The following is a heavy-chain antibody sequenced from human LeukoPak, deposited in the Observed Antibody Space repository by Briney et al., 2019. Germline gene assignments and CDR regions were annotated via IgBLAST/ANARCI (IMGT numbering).Heavy chain of an antibody. CDR2: INSDGSSI. CDR3: AKDGGLWVSAHWGDS. D-gene: IGHD7-27*01. CDR1: GFTFSSHW. V-gene: IGHV3-74*01. J-gene: IGHJ4*02. Sequence: GGSLRLSCAASGFTFSSHWMHWVRQAPGKGLVWVSRINSDGSSISYADSVKGRFTISRDNAKNTLYLQMNSLRAEDTAVYYCAKDGGLWVSAHWGDSWGRGTLVTVSS.